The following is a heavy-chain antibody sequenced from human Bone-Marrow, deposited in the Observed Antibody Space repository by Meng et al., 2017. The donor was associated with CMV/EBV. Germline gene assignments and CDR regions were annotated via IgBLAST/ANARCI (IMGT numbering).Heavy chain of an antibody. Sequence: SVQVSCKASGGTFSSYAISWVRQAPGQGLEWMGGIIPIFGTANDAQKFQGRLTITTDESTSTAYMELSSLRAEDKAVDYYARGDTSRAALWGQGTLVTVSS. D-gene: IGHD6-6*01. CDR3: ARGDTSRAAL. CDR1: GGTFSSYA. J-gene: IGHJ4*02. V-gene: IGHV1-69*05. CDR2: IIPIFGTA.